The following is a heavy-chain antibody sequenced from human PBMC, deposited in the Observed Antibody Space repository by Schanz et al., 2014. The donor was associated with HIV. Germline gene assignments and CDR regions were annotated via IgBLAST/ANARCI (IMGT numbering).Heavy chain of an antibody. Sequence: VQVVESGGGLVQPGGSLRLSCAASGFTFSSYGMHWVRQAPGKGLEWVAVIWYDGSNKYYADSVKGRFTISRDNSKNRLYLQMNSLRAEDTAIYYCAKDIEVVVAAMGFDYWGQGTLVTVSS. CDR1: GFTFSSYG. CDR3: AKDIEVVVAAMGFDY. V-gene: IGHV3-33*06. CDR2: IWYDGSNK. J-gene: IGHJ4*02. D-gene: IGHD2-15*01.